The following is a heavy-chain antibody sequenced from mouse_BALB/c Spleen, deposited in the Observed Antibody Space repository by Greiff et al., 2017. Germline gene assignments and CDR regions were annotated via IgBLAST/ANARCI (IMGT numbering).Heavy chain of an antibody. CDR2: INPSTGYT. Sequence: QVQLKQSGAELAKPGASVKMSCKASGYTFTSYWMHWVKQRPGQGLEWIGYINPSTGYTEYNQKFKDKATLTADKSSSTAYMQLSSLTSEDSAVYYCARWGYLYAMDYWGQGTSVTVSS. D-gene: IGHD3-1*01. CDR3: ARWGYLYAMDY. J-gene: IGHJ4*01. CDR1: GYTFTSYW. V-gene: IGHV1-7*01.